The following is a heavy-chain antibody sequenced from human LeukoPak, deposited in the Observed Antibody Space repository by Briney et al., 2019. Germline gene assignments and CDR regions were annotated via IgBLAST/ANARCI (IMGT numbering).Heavy chain of an antibody. CDR1: GLPVSSNY. Sequence: SGGSLRLSCAASGLPVSSNYMSWVRQAPGKGLEWVSVIHSGGSTNYADSVKGRFTISRDDSKNTLYLQMNSVRAADTAVYYCARERVYHGSGGGLIDAYLFYYYGMDVWGQGTTVTVSS. CDR2: IHSGGST. V-gene: IGHV3-53*01. CDR3: ARERVYHGSGGGLIDAYLFYYYGMDV. D-gene: IGHD3-10*01. J-gene: IGHJ6*02.